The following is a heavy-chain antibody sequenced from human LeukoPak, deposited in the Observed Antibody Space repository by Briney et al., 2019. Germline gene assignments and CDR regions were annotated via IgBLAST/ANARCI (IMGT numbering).Heavy chain of an antibody. V-gene: IGHV1-69*04. CDR3: VYTIVVPAAILSDAFDI. Sequence: ASVKVSCKASGGTFSSYAISWVRQAPGQGLEWMGRIIPILGIANYAQKFQGRVTITADKSTSTAYVELSSLRSEDTAVYYCVYTIVVPAAILSDAFDIWGQGTMVTVSS. J-gene: IGHJ3*02. CDR2: IIPILGIA. CDR1: GGTFSSYA. D-gene: IGHD2-2*02.